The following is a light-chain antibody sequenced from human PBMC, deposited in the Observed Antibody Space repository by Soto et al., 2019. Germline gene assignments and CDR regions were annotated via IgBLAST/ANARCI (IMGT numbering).Light chain of an antibody. CDR3: QTWGTGIRI. J-gene: IGLJ2*01. CDR2: LNSDGSH. CDR1: SGHNSYA. V-gene: IGLV4-69*01. Sequence: QPVLTQSPSASASLGASVKLTCTLSSGHNSYAIAWHQQQPEKGPRFLMKLNSDGSHNKGDGIPDRFSVSSSGAERYLTISSLQSEDEADYYCQTWGTGIRIFGGGTKLTVL.